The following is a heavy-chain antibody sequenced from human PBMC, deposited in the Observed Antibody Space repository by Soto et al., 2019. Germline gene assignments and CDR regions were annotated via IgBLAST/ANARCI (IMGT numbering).Heavy chain of an antibody. J-gene: IGHJ3*02. CDR1: GGSISSSSYY. V-gene: IGHV4-39*01. CDR3: ARQGNSYADAFDI. CDR2: IYYSGST. Sequence: SETLSLTCTVSGGSISSSSYYWGWIRQPPGKGLEWIGSIYYSGSTYYNPSLKSRVTISVDTSKKQFSLKLSSVTAADTAVYYCARQGNSYADAFDIWGQGTMVTVSS. D-gene: IGHD3-10*01.